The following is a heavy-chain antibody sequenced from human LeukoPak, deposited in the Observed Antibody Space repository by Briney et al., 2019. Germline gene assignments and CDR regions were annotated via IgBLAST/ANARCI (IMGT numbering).Heavy chain of an antibody. CDR3: ARSTSGWFDP. J-gene: IGHJ5*02. Sequence: PGGSLRLSCAASGFTFSSYSMNWVRQAPGKGLEWVLSISSSSSYIYYADSVKGRFTISRDNAKNSLYLQMNSLRAEDTAVYYCARSTSGWFDPWGQGTLVTVSS. CDR2: ISSSSSYI. V-gene: IGHV3-21*01. CDR1: GFTFSSYS. D-gene: IGHD2-2*01.